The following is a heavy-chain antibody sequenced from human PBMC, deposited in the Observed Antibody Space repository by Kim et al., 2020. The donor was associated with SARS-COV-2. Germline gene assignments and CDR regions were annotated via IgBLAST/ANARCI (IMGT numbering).Heavy chain of an antibody. J-gene: IGHJ4*02. V-gene: IGHV2-5*02. CDR1: GFSLSTSGVG. CDR3: AHSTSGWRPFDF. D-gene: IGHD6-19*01. Sequence: SGPTLVNPTQTLTLTCTFSGFSLSTSGVGVGWIRQPPGKALEWLALIYWDEDRHYSPSLKSRATITKDTSKNQVVLTMTNMDPVDTATYYCAHSTSGWRPFDFWGQGTLVTVSS. CDR2: IYWDEDR.